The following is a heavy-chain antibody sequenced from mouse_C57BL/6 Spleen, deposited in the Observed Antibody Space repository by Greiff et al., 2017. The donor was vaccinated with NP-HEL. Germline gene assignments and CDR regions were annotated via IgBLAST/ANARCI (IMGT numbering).Heavy chain of an antibody. CDR1: GYTFTSYW. Sequence: QVQLQQPGAELVKPGASVKLSCKASGYTFTSYWMHWVKQRPGQGLEWIGMIHPNSGSTNYNEKFKSKATLTVDKSSSTAYMQLSSLTSEDSAVYYCARWVHSNLAWFAYWGQGTLVTVSA. D-gene: IGHD2-5*01. CDR3: ARWVHSNLAWFAY. V-gene: IGHV1-64*01. J-gene: IGHJ3*01. CDR2: IHPNSGST.